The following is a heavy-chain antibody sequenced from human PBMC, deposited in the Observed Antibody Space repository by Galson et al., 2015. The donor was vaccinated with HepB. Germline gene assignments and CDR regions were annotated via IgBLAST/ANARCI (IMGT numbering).Heavy chain of an antibody. V-gene: IGHV1-69*10. CDR2: IIPILGIA. Sequence: SVKVSCKASGGTFSSYAISWVRQAPGQGLEWMGGIIPILGIANYAQKFQGRVTITADKSTSTAYMELSSLRSEDTAVYYCARGRGDFWSGYKGTYYYYMDVWGKGTTVTVSS. D-gene: IGHD3-3*01. CDR3: ARGRGDFWSGYKGTYYYYMDV. CDR1: GGTFSSYA. J-gene: IGHJ6*03.